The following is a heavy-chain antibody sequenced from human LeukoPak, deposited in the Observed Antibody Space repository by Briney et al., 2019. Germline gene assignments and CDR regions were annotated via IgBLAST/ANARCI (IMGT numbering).Heavy chain of an antibody. D-gene: IGHD6-19*01. V-gene: IGHV1-69*13. CDR1: GGTFSSYA. CDR2: IIPIFGTA. CDR3: ARHVFRNIAVAGTDPNWYFDL. Sequence: SVKVSCKASGGTFSSYAISWVRQAPGQGLEWMGGIIPIFGTANYAQKFQGRVTITADESTSTAYMELSSLRSENTAVYYCARHVFRNIAVAGTDPNWYFDLWGRGTLVTVSS. J-gene: IGHJ2*01.